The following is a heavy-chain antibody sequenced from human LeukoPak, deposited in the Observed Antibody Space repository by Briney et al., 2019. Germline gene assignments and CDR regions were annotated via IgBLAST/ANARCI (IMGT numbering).Heavy chain of an antibody. J-gene: IGHJ3*01. CDR2: ISYDGSNK. CDR3: ARDLSYYYDSSGYPL. Sequence: GRSLRLSCAASGFTFDDYAMHWVRQAPGKGLEWVAVISYDGSNKYYADSVKGRFTISRDNSKNTLYLQMNSLRAEDTAVYYCARDLSYYYDSSGYPLWGQGTMVTVSS. V-gene: IGHV3-30-3*01. D-gene: IGHD3-22*01. CDR1: GFTFDDYA.